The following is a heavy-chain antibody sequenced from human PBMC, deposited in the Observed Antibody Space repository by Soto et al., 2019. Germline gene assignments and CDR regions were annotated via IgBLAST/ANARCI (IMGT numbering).Heavy chain of an antibody. D-gene: IGHD1-1*01. CDR2: INHSGSA. J-gene: IGHJ5*02. Sequence: QVQLQQWGAGLLKSSETLSLTCAVYGGSFTGYYWSWIRQSPGKGLEYFGEINHSGSANYNPSLKRGVTISVDTSKNEFSLTLSSVTAAETAVYYCATTNWSDHWFDPWGQGTLVTVSS. CDR1: GGSFTGYY. CDR3: ATTNWSDHWFDP. V-gene: IGHV4-34*01.